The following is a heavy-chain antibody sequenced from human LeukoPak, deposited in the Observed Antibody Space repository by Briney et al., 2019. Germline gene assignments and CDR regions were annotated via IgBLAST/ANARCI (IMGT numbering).Heavy chain of an antibody. CDR2: VTGSGTST. CDR3: ARGQWLVTSSFDS. V-gene: IGHV3-23*01. J-gene: IGHJ4*02. Sequence: GGSLTLSCTASGFTFSSSAMSWVRQAPGKGLEWVSSVTGSGTSTYVTDSVKDRFTISRDNSKNTLYLQMSSLRAEDTALYYCARGQWLVTSSFDSRGQGTLVTVSS. D-gene: IGHD6-19*01. CDR1: GFTFSSSA.